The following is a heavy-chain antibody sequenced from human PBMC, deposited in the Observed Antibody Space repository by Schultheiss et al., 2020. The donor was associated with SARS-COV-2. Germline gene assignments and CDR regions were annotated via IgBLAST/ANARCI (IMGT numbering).Heavy chain of an antibody. D-gene: IGHD1-14*01. CDR1: GFTVSSNY. Sequence: GGSLRLSCAASGFTVSSNYMSWVRQAPGKGLEWVSVIYSGGSTYYADSVKGRFTISRDNSKNTLYLQMNSLRAEDTAVYYCARAADHYYFDYWGQGTLVTVSS. V-gene: IGHV3-53*01. J-gene: IGHJ4*02. CDR2: IYSGGST. CDR3: ARAADHYYFDY.